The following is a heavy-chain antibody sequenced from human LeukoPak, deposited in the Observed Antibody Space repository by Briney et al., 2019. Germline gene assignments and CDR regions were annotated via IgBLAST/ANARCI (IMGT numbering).Heavy chain of an antibody. CDR1: NGSFSGYY. Sequence: SETLSLTCAVYNGSFSGYYWSWIRQSPEKGLEWIGEVNHDGGTNYNPSLRSRVTISLGTSKNHFSLKLRSVTAADTAIYNCARAAWNGGGGFDPWGQGTLVTVSS. CDR3: ARAAWNGGGGFDP. V-gene: IGHV4-34*01. J-gene: IGHJ5*02. CDR2: VNHDGGT. D-gene: IGHD3-16*01.